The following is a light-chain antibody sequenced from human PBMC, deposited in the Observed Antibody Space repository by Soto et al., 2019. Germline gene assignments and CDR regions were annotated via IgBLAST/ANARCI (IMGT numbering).Light chain of an antibody. Sequence: EIVLTQSPGTLSLSPGEGATLSCRASQTIISTYLGWYQQKSGQAPRLLIYGVSSRATGIPDRFSGSGSGTDFTLTISRLEPEDFAVYYCQQYGSSPWTLGQGTKVEIK. CDR2: GVS. CDR1: QTIISTY. V-gene: IGKV3-20*01. J-gene: IGKJ1*01. CDR3: QQYGSSPWT.